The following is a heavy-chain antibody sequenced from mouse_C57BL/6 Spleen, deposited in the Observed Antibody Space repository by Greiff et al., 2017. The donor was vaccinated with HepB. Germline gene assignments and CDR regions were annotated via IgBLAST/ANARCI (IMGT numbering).Heavy chain of an antibody. Sequence: QVQLQQSGAELVRPGASVTLSCKASGYTFTDYEMHWVKQTPVHGLEWIGAIDPETGGTAYNQKFKGKAILTADKSSSTAYMELRSLTSEDSAVYYCKRDYVDYVNYWGQGTTLTVSS. CDR2: IDPETGGT. J-gene: IGHJ2*01. V-gene: IGHV1-15*01. CDR1: GYTFTDYE. CDR3: KRDYVDYVNY. D-gene: IGHD1-1*01.